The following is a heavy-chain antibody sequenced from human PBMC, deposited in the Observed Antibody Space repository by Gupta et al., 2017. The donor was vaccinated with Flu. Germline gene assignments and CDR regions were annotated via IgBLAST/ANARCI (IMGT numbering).Heavy chain of an antibody. V-gene: IGHV7-4-1*02. D-gene: IGHD3-3*01. CDR3: AREGDFWSGYYFDY. Sequence: QVQLVQSGSELKKPGASVKVSCKPSGYSFTHYGIHWVRQAPGQGLQWMGWINTNTGNPTYAQGFTGHFVFSLDTSVSTAYLQISSLKAEDTAVYYCAREGDFWSGYYFDYWGQGTLVTVSS. J-gene: IGHJ4*02. CDR2: INTNTGNP. CDR1: GYSFTHYG.